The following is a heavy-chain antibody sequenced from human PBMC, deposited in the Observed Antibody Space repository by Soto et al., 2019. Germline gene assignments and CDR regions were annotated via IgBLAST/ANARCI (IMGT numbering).Heavy chain of an antibody. Sequence: GGSLSLSCAASGFPFGSYAMSWVRQAPGKGLEWVSAISGSGGSTYYADSVKGRFTISRDNSKNTLYLQMNSLRAEDTAVYYCAKDRLRVGVDAFDIWGQGTMVTVSS. CDR3: AKDRLRVGVDAFDI. V-gene: IGHV3-23*01. J-gene: IGHJ3*02. CDR1: GFPFGSYA. D-gene: IGHD2-8*01. CDR2: ISGSGGST.